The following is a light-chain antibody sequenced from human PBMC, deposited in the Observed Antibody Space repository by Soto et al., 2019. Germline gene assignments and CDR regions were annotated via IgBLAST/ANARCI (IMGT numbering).Light chain of an antibody. CDR1: QSISSW. V-gene: IGKV1-5*03. Sequence: DIQMTQSPSTLSASVGDRFTITCRASQSISSWLAWYQQKPGKAPNLLIYRASTLESGVPSRLSGSGSGTEFTLTISSLQPDDYATYYCQQYNDYLTFGQGTKVDIK. CDR2: RAS. J-gene: IGKJ1*01. CDR3: QQYNDYLT.